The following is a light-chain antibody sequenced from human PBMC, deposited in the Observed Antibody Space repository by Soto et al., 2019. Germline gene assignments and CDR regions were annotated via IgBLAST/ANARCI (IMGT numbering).Light chain of an antibody. Sequence: LTQPPSASGSPGQSVTISCTGTSSDVGGFNYVSWYQQHPGKAPKLMISEVSKRPSGVPDRFSGSKSGNTASLTVSGLQAEDEADYYCFSYAGGDNYVFGTGTKVTVL. CDR2: EVS. CDR1: SSDVGGFNY. J-gene: IGLJ1*01. V-gene: IGLV2-8*01. CDR3: FSYAGGDNYV.